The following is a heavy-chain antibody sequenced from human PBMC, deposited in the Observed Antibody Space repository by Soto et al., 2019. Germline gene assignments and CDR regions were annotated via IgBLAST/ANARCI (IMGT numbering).Heavy chain of an antibody. J-gene: IGHJ3*02. D-gene: IGHD3-9*01. CDR2: IYGRGVST. CDR1: GVTFSIYP. Sequence: HPGGSLRLSCAASGVTFSIYPMSWVRQAPGKGLEWVSVIYGRGVSTYYADSVKGRFTISRDEARNSVYLQLNSLRGEDTAVYYCVRDRDWAFDIWGQGTMVTVSS. CDR3: VRDRDWAFDI. V-gene: IGHV3-23*01.